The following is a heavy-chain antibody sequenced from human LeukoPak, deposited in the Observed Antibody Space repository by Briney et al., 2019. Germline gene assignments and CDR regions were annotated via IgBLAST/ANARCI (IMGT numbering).Heavy chain of an antibody. D-gene: IGHD6-19*01. CDR2: ISSSSSTI. CDR1: GFTFSSYS. J-gene: IGHJ6*02. CDR3: GRDMSSSGWYDHGGTDV. Sequence: GGSLRLSCAASGFTFSSYSMNWVRQAPGKGLEWVSYISSSSSTIYYADSVKGRFTISRDNAKNSLYLQMNSLRAEDTAVYYCGRDMSSSGWYDHGGTDVWGQGTTVTVSS. V-gene: IGHV3-48*01.